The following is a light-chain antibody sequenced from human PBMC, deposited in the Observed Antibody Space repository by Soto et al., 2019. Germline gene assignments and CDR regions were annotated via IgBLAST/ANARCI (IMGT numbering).Light chain of an antibody. Sequence: EIVLTQSPGTLSLSPGERATLSCGASQTISRDFLARYHQKPGQAPRLLIYRASNRPTGIPDRFTGSGSGTGFTLTIRRLETEDFAVYYCQRFGSASYTFGQGTKLDIK. CDR2: RAS. CDR1: QTISRDF. V-gene: IGKV3-20*01. J-gene: IGKJ2*01. CDR3: QRFGSASYT.